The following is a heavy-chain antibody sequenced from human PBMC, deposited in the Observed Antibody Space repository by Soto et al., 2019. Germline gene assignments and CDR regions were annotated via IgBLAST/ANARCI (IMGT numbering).Heavy chain of an antibody. CDR1: GGSISSYY. CDR3: ARRHLSHYSFDY. J-gene: IGHJ4*02. D-gene: IGHD6-19*01. CDR2: VSYSGST. V-gene: IGHV4-59*08. Sequence: SETLSLTCNVSGGSISSYYWSWIRQPPGKGLEWIGYVSYSGSTNYNPSLRGRVTISVDTAKNQFSLELASLTAADTAMYFCARRHLSHYSFDYWGQGTLVT.